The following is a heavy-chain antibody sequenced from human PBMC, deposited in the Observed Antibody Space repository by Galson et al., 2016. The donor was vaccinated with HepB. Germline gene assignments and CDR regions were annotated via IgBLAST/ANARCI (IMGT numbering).Heavy chain of an antibody. D-gene: IGHD2-2*01. Sequence: SETLSLTCAVSGASISSRNWWTWVRQPPGKGLEWIAEIHHDGRTSYNPSLRSRVSISMDKSKNQFSLNLNSMTAADTAVYYCARILQGCSSASCYLDPWGQGTQVTVSS. CDR1: GASISSRNW. CDR3: ARILQGCSSASCYLDP. J-gene: IGHJ5*02. CDR2: IHHDGRT. V-gene: IGHV4-4*02.